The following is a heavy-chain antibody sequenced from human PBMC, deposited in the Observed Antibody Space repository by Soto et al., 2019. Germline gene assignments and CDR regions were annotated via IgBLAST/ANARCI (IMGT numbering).Heavy chain of an antibody. CDR2: INPSGGST. CDR1: GYTFTSYY. CDR3: ARDGRPYCGGDCYPSNY. D-gene: IGHD2-21*02. V-gene: IGHV1-46*01. J-gene: IGHJ4*02. Sequence: QVQLVQSGAEVKKPGASVKVSCKASGYTFTSYYMHWVRQAPGQGLEWMGIINPSGGSTSYAQKCQGRVTMTRDTSTSTVYMELSSLRSEDTAVYYCARDGRPYCGGDCYPSNYWGQGTLVTVSS.